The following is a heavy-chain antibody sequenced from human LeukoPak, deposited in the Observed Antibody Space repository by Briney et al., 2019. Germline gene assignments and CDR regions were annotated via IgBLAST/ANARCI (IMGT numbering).Heavy chain of an antibody. Sequence: GGSLRLSCAASGFTFSDYAMNWVRQALGRGLEWVSTISYSGGNTYYADPVKGRFTISRDNAKNSLYLQMNSLRAEDTAVYYCARHGIVGATYSDYWGQGTLVTVSS. V-gene: IGHV3-23*01. D-gene: IGHD1-26*01. J-gene: IGHJ4*02. CDR1: GFTFSDYA. CDR3: ARHGIVGATYSDY. CDR2: ISYSGGNT.